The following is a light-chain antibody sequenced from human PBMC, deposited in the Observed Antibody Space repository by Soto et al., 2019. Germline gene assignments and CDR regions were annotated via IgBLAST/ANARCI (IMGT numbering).Light chain of an antibody. V-gene: IGKV3-11*01. Sequence: ELVWTPSPGTRAVSRGRVAPGCCRASQSVSSDLAWYQQKPGQAPRLLIYDASNRATGIPARFSGSGSGTDLTLTIRRLEAEDFAVYYCQQRSNWPPITYGQGTRREI. CDR2: DAS. J-gene: IGKJ5*01. CDR3: QQRSNWPPIT. CDR1: QSVSSD.